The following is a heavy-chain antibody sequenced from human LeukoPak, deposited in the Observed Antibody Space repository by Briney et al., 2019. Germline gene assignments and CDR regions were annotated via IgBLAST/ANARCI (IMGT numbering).Heavy chain of an antibody. D-gene: IGHD1-1*01. V-gene: IGHV3-23*01. CDR3: ATQFLETN. CDR1: GFTSSSYA. Sequence: GGSLRLSCAAYGFTSSSYAMTWVRQAPGKGPEWVSTINAVDSDTYYADSVKGRFTVSRDNSKNTLFLQMTSLRAEDTAVYYCATQFLETNWGQGTLVTVSS. J-gene: IGHJ4*02. CDR2: INAVDSDT.